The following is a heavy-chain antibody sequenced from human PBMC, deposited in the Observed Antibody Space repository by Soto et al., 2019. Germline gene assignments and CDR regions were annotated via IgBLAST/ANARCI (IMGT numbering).Heavy chain of an antibody. Sequence: QVRLVQSGVEVRKPGSSVRVSCKASGGTFNTYAISWVRQAPGQGLEWMGGIIPIFGMSNYAQKFQGRVTISADEPTTTFYMELKSLTSDDTALYYCASARGVQLTFGNRFDSWGQGTLVTVSS. V-gene: IGHV1-69*01. D-gene: IGHD3-16*01. CDR1: GGTFNTYA. CDR2: IIPIFGMS. J-gene: IGHJ4*02. CDR3: ASARGVQLTFGNRFDS.